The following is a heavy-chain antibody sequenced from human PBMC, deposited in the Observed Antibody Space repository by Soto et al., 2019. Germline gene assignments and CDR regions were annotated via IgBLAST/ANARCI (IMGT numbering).Heavy chain of an antibody. Sequence: QVQLVQSGAEVKKPGSSVKVSCKASGGTFSSYAISWVRQAPGQGLEWMGGIIPIFGTANYAQKFQGRVTITADESTSTAYMELSSLRSEDTAVYYCAGGPYSSGLGRRIYYYYGMDVWGQGTTVTVSS. J-gene: IGHJ6*02. CDR1: GGTFSSYA. CDR2: IIPIFGTA. CDR3: AGGPYSSGLGRRIYYYYGMDV. V-gene: IGHV1-69*01. D-gene: IGHD6-19*01.